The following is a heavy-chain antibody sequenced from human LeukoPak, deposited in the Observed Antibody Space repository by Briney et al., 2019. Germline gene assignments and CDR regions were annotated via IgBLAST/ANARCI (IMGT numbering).Heavy chain of an antibody. Sequence: ASETLSLTCAVSAVSISSGGYSWRWLRQPPGKGLELIGYIYYSGIIYHSPSIKSRVNISVGTAKIQFSLKLSSVTAAETAVYYGARGVTYYYGSRRKEYSWFDPWGQGTLVTVSS. CDR1: AVSISSGGYS. J-gene: IGHJ5*02. D-gene: IGHD3-10*01. CDR3: ARGVTYYYGSRRKEYSWFDP. CDR2: IYYSGII. V-gene: IGHV4-30-4*07.